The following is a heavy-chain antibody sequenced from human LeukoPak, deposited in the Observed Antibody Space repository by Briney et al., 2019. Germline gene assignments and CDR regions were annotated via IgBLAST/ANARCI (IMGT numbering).Heavy chain of an antibody. Sequence: GESLKISCKGFGYSFSEFWIGWVRQMPGKGLEWMGIIYPGDSTTRYSPSFQGQATISADKSISTAYLQWSSLKASDTAMYYCARIRWVAAAGRYYYYYGMDVWGQGTTVTVSS. CDR2: IYPGDSTT. CDR1: GYSFSEFW. J-gene: IGHJ6*02. V-gene: IGHV5-51*01. D-gene: IGHD6-13*01. CDR3: ARIRWVAAAGRYYYYYGMDV.